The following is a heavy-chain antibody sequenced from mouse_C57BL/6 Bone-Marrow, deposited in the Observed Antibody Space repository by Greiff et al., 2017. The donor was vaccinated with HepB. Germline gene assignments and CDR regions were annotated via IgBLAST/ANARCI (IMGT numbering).Heavy chain of an antibody. CDR2: IDPETGGT. V-gene: IGHV1-15*01. D-gene: IGHD2-3*01. J-gene: IGHJ4*01. CDR3: TREGYDGYYDAMDY. Sequence: VQLQQSGAELVRPGASVTLSCKASGYTFTDYEMHWVKQTPAHGLEWIGAIDPETGGTAYNQKFKGKAILTADKSSSTAYMELRSLTSEDSAVYYCTREGYDGYYDAMDYWGQGTSVTVSS. CDR1: GYTFTDYE.